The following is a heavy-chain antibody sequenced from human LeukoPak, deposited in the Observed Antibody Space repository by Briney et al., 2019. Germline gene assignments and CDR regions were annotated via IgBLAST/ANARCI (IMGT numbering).Heavy chain of an antibody. J-gene: IGHJ6*04. D-gene: IGHD6-19*01. V-gene: IGHV3-53*01. CDR2: IYSGGST. CDR1: GFTVSSNY. CDR3: AGLSVAGTDYYYYYGMDV. Sequence: GGSLRLSSAASGFTVSSNYMSWVRQAPGKGLEWVSVIYSGGSTYYADSVKGRFTISRDNSKNTLYLQMNSLRAEDTAVYYCAGLSVAGTDYYYYYGMDVWGKGTTVTVSS.